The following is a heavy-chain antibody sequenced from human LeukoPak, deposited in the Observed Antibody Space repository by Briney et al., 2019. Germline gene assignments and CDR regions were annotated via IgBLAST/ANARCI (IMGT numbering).Heavy chain of an antibody. Sequence: LAGGSLRLSCAASGFTFNDYDMHWVRQAPGKGLEWVANIKYDGSETYYVDSVKGRFTISRDNAKNSLSLQMNSLRDEDTAVYHCAKYHYGSGTSFGYWGQGILVTVSS. CDR1: GFTFNDYD. CDR2: IKYDGSET. D-gene: IGHD3-10*01. CDR3: AKYHYGSGTSFGY. V-gene: IGHV3-7*01. J-gene: IGHJ4*02.